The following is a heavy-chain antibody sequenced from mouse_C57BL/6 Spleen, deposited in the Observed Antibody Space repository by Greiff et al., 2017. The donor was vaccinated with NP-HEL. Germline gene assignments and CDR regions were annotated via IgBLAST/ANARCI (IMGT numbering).Heavy chain of an antibody. CDR2: ILPGSGST. CDR1: GYTFTGYW. D-gene: IGHD2-14*01. CDR3: ARGEAMGTTARFDY. Sequence: VQLQQSGAALMKPGASVKLSCKATGYTFTGYWLGWVKQRPGHVLAWIGEILPGSGSTNYNEKFKGKVTFTAGTAATTAYKQLSTLTTEDSAIYYCARGEAMGTTARFDYWGQGTTLTVSS. J-gene: IGHJ2*01. V-gene: IGHV1-9*01.